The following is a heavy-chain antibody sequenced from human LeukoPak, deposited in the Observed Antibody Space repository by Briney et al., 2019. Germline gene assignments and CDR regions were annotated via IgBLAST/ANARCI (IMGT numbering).Heavy chain of an antibody. CDR2: VSPPGGGT. J-gene: IGHJ6*04. V-gene: IGHV3-23*01. CDR3: ARESLGSVDPRRYSTTVSQDV. CDR1: GFTFSSYG. D-gene: IGHD4-17*01. Sequence: GGSLRLSCAASGFTFSSYGMNWVRQAPGKGLEWLSGVSPPGGGTYYADSVKGRFTISRDDSKNTLSLQMHSLRAEDTAVYYCARESLGSVDPRRYSTTVSQDVWGKGTTVTISS.